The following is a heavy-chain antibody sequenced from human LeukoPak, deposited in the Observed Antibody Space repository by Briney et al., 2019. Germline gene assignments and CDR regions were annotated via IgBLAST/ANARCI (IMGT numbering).Heavy chain of an antibody. V-gene: IGHV4-61*02. CDR3: ARDYIYYNSSGYCSHAFDI. J-gene: IGHJ3*02. CDR1: GGSISSGSYY. D-gene: IGHD3-22*01. CDR2: IYTSGST. Sequence: SETLSLTCTVSGGSISSGSYYWSWIRQPAGKGLEWIGRIYTSGSTNYNPSLKSRVTISVDTSKNQFSLKLSSVTAADTAVYYCARDYIYYNSSGYCSHAFDIWGQGTMVTVSS.